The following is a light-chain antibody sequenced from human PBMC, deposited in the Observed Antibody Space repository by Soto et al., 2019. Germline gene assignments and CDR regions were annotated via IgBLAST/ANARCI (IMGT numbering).Light chain of an antibody. CDR2: KAS. J-gene: IGKJ4*01. Sequence: DIQMTQSPSTLSASVGDRVTITCRSSQSISSWLAWYQQKPGKAPKLLIYKASSLESGVPSRFSGSGSGTEFTLTISSLQPYDFATYYCQQYNSYSLTVGGGTKVEIK. CDR3: QQYNSYSLT. CDR1: QSISSW. V-gene: IGKV1-5*03.